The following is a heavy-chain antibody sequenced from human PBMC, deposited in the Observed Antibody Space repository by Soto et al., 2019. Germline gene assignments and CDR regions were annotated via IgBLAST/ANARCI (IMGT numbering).Heavy chain of an antibody. J-gene: IGHJ4*02. CDR1: GYTFTSYN. D-gene: IGHD4-17*01. V-gene: IGHV1-3*04. Sequence: QVHLVQSGPEVKKPGASVKVACKASGYTFTSYNMHWVRQAPGQGLEWMGWINTGNDNTKYSQKFPGRVPFSRDTSASTVYMDLSSLRADDTAVYYCARVGDYGDFYFAYWGQGTLVTVSS. CDR2: INTGNDNT. CDR3: ARVGDYGDFYFAY.